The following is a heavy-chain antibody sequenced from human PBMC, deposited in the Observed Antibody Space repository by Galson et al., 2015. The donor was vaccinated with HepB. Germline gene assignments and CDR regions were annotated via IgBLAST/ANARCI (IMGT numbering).Heavy chain of an antibody. CDR2: TYYRSKWYN. J-gene: IGHJ6*02. CDR3: AKDLRSYVAMAYYYGMDV. V-gene: IGHV6-1*01. CDR1: GDSVSSNSAA. Sequence: CAISGDSVSSNSAAWNWIRQSPSRGLEWLGRTYYRSKWYNDYAVSVKSRITINPDTSKNQFSLQLNSVTPKDTAVYYCAKDLRSYVAMAYYYGMDVWGQGTTVTVSS. D-gene: IGHD5-12*01.